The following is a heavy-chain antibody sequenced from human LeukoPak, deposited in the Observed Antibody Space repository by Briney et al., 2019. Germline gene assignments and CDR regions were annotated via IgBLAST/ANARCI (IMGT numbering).Heavy chain of an antibody. D-gene: IGHD4-17*01. J-gene: IGHJ6*02. CDR3: AKNYGDYYYYGMDV. CDR2: TSGSGGST. CDR1: GFTFSSYA. V-gene: IGHV3-23*01. Sequence: PGGSLRLSCAASGFTFSSYAMSWVRQAPVKGLEWVSATSGSGGSTYYADSVKGRFTISRDSSKNTLYLQMNSLRAEDTAVYYCAKNYGDYYYYGMDVWGQGTTVTVSS.